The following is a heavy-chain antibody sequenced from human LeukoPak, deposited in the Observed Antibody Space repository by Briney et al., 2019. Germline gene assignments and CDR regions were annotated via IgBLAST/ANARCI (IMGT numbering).Heavy chain of an antibody. CDR2: ISGGGGST. J-gene: IGHJ1*01. CDR1: GFTFSSYA. V-gene: IGHV3-23*01. Sequence: GGSLRLSCAASGFTFSSYAMSWVRQAPGKGLEWVSAISGGGGSTYYADSVKGRFTISRDNAKNSLYLQMNSLRAEDTALYYCANAYCSSTSCLAEYFQHWGQGTLVTVSS. CDR3: ANAYCSSTSCLAEYFQH. D-gene: IGHD2-2*01.